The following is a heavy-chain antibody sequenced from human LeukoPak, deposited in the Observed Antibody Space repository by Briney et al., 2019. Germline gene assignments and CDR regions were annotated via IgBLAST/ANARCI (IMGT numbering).Heavy chain of an antibody. CDR2: LRNDKSEI. Sequence: PGGSLRLSCAASGFIFRNYGMHWVRQAPGKGLEWVAFLRNDKSEIFYADSVKGRFTISRDNSKNTLYLQMSSLRDEDTAVYYCVKDTGRGDFWGQGTQVTVSS. CDR1: GFIFRNYG. J-gene: IGHJ4*02. D-gene: IGHD1-14*01. CDR3: VKDTGRGDF. V-gene: IGHV3-30*02.